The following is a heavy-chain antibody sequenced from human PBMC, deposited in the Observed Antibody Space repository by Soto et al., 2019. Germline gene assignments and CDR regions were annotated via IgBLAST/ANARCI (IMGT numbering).Heavy chain of an antibody. CDR3: ARRKGSYYFDN. Sequence: SETLSLTCAVSGGSIISSDWWTWVRQPPGKGLEWIGEIYHRRSTNYNPSLKSRVTISVDKSKTQFSLKVTSVTAADTAVYYCARRKGSYYFDNWGQGTLVTVSS. CDR1: GGSIISSDW. CDR2: IYHRRST. J-gene: IGHJ4*02. V-gene: IGHV4-4*02.